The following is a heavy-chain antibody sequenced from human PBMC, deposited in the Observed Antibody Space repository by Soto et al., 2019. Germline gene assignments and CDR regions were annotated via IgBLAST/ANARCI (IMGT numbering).Heavy chain of an antibody. CDR1: GGSISSFY. Sequence: SETLSLTCTVSGGSISSFYWSWMRQPPGKGLEWIGYIYYSGSTNYNPSLKSRVTISVDTSKNQFSLKLSSVTAADTAVYYCARDLSSQDGAIAAFDIWGQGTMVTVS. D-gene: IGHD6-13*01. V-gene: IGHV4-59*01. CDR3: ARDLSSQDGAIAAFDI. J-gene: IGHJ3*02. CDR2: IYYSGST.